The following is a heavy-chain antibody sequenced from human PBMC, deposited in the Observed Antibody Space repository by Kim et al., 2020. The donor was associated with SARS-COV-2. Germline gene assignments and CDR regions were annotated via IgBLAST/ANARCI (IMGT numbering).Heavy chain of an antibody. CDR2: ISYDGSNK. Sequence: GGSLRLSCAASGFTFSSYGMHWVRQAPGKGLEWVAVISYDGSNKYYADSVKGRFTISRDNSKNTLYLQMNSLRAEDTAVYYCAKDLSGYSYGYFDYWGQG. J-gene: IGHJ4*02. V-gene: IGHV3-30*18. D-gene: IGHD5-18*01. CDR1: GFTFSSYG. CDR3: AKDLSGYSYGYFDY.